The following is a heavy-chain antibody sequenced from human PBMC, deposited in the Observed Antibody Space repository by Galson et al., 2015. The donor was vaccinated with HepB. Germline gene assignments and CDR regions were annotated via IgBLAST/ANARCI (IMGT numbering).Heavy chain of an antibody. J-gene: IGHJ4*02. CDR2: ISYDGSNK. V-gene: IGHV3-30*18. Sequence: SLRLSCAASGFTFSSYGMHWVRQAPGKGLEWVAVISYDGSNKYYADSVKGRFTISRDNSKNTLYLQMNSLRAEDTAVYYCAKDRANQYYYGSGSQYYFDYWGQGTLVTVSS. CDR3: AKDRANQYYYGSGSQYYFDY. CDR1: GFTFSSYG. D-gene: IGHD3-10*01.